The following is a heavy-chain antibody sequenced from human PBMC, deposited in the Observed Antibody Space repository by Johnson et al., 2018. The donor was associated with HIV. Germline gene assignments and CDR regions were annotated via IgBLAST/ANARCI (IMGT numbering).Heavy chain of an antibody. CDR1: GFTFSSYD. V-gene: IGHV3-13*01. CDR3: ARGAGYNFWSGYYAGRNAFDI. Sequence: VHLVESGGGLVQPGGSLRLSCAASGFTFSSYDMHWVRQATGKGLEWVSAIGTAGDTYYPGSVKGRFTISRENAKNSLYLQMNSLRAWETAVYYCARGAGYNFWSGYYAGRNAFDIWGQGTMVTVSS. J-gene: IGHJ3*02. D-gene: IGHD3-3*01. CDR2: IGTAGDT.